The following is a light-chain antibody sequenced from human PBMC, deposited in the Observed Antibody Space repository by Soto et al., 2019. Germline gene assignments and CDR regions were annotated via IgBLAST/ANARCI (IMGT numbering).Light chain of an antibody. CDR2: DDS. CDR1: NIGSKS. J-gene: IGLJ1*01. Sequence: SFELTQPPSVSVAPGQTARITCGGNNIGSKSVHWYQQKPGQAPVLVVYDDSDRLSGIPERFSGSNSGNTATLTISRVEAGDEADYYCQVWDSSSDHSYVFGTGTKLTVL. V-gene: IGLV3-21*02. CDR3: QVWDSSSDHSYV.